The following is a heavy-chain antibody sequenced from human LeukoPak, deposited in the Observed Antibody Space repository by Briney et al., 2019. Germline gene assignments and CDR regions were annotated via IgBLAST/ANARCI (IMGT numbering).Heavy chain of an antibody. CDR1: GGSISSYF. V-gene: IGHV4-4*07. J-gene: IGHJ6*03. Sequence: PSETLSLTCTVSGGSISSYFWSWIRQPAGKGLEWIGRIYSSGSTNCNPSLKSRVTMSVDTSKNQFSLKVSSVTAADSAVYYCARELTTDYYMDVWGKGTTVTVSS. CDR2: IYSSGST. CDR3: ARELTTDYYMDV. D-gene: IGHD4-11*01.